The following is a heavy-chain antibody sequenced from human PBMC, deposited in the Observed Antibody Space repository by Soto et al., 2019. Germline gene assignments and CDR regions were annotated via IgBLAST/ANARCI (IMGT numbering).Heavy chain of an antibody. V-gene: IGHV4-59*01. Sequence: QVQLQESGPGLVKPSETLSLTCTVSCGSISSDYWTWIRQPPGERLEWIGYIYYNGNTNYNSSLKSRVTISIDTSKNQFSLKLYSVTAADTAVYFCARLAYTSGFTFDYWGRGTPVTVSS. CDR2: IYYNGNT. CDR1: CGSISSDY. J-gene: IGHJ4*02. CDR3: ARLAYTSGFTFDY. D-gene: IGHD5-18*01.